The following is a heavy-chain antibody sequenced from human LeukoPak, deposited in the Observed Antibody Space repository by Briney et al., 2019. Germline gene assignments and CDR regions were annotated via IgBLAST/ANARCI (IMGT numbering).Heavy chain of an antibody. Sequence: SETLSLTCTVSGGSINSGSCYWSWIRQHPGKGLEWIGYIHYSGSTYYNPSLKSRLTISVDTSKNQLSLKLSSVTAADTAVYYCAAAATSSSSELGYWGQGTLVTVSS. CDR1: GGSINSGSCY. V-gene: IGHV4-31*03. CDR3: AAAATSSSSELGY. D-gene: IGHD6-6*01. J-gene: IGHJ4*02. CDR2: IHYSGST.